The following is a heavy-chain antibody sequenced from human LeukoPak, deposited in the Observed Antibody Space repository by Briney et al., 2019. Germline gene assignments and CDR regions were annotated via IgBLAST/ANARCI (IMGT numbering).Heavy chain of an antibody. D-gene: IGHD1-26*01. CDR3: VRGVTARGSAFDI. CDR2: MNPNSGNT. CDR1: GYTFTSYD. V-gene: IGHV1-8*01. J-gene: IGHJ3*02. Sequence: ASVKVSCKASGYTFTSYDINWVRQATGQGLEWMGWMNPNSGNTGYAQKFQGRVTMTRNTSISTAYMELSSLRSEDTAVYYCVRGVTARGSAFDIWGQGTMVTVSS.